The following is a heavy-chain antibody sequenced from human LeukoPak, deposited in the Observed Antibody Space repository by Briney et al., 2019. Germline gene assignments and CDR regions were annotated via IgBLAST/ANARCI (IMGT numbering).Heavy chain of an antibody. J-gene: IGHJ4*02. CDR2: TYYSGST. D-gene: IGHD6-19*01. CDR1: GGSFSSYY. Sequence: SETLSLTCAVYGGSFSSYYWSWIRQPPGKGLEWIGYTYYSGSTNYNPSLKSRVTISVDTSKNQFSLKLSSVTAADTAAYYCAREGLVPGFDYWGQGTLVTVSS. CDR3: AREGLVPGFDY. V-gene: IGHV4-59*01.